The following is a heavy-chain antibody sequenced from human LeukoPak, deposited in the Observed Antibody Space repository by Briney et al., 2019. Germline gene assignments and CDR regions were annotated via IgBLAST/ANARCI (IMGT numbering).Heavy chain of an antibody. Sequence: PSETLPLTCTVSGGSISSGDYYWSWIRQPPGKGLEWIGYIYYSGSTYYNPSLKSRVTISVDTSKNQFSLKLSSVTAADTAVYYCASARGDYGDYYWFDPWGQGTLVTVSS. CDR1: GGSISSGDYY. J-gene: IGHJ5*02. CDR2: IYYSGST. V-gene: IGHV4-30-4*01. CDR3: ASARGDYGDYYWFDP. D-gene: IGHD4-17*01.